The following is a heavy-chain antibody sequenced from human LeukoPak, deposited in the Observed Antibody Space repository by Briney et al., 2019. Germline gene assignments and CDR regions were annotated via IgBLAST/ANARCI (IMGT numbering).Heavy chain of an antibody. CDR1: GGSISPLY. Sequence: SETLSLTCTVSGGSISPLYWSWIRQPPGKGLEFIGYIFFTGTTNYNPSLKSRVTLSVDTSKNQFSLKLSSVTPADTAVYYCARGGVAAKHYFDYWGQGTLVTVSS. J-gene: IGHJ4*02. CDR2: IFFTGTT. V-gene: IGHV4-59*11. D-gene: IGHD3-10*01. CDR3: ARGGVAAKHYFDY.